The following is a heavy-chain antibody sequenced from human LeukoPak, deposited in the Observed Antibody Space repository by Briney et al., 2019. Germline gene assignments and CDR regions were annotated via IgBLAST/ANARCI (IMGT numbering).Heavy chain of an antibody. Sequence: SETLSLTCAVYGGSFSGYYWSWIRQPPGKGLEWIGEINHSGSTNYNPSPKSRVTISVDTSKNQFSLKLSSVTAADTAVYYCARGPYCSSTSCYRLYYYGMDVWGQGTTVTVSS. CDR2: INHSGST. V-gene: IGHV4-34*01. J-gene: IGHJ6*02. CDR1: GGSFSGYY. D-gene: IGHD2-2*01. CDR3: ARGPYCSSTSCYRLYYYGMDV.